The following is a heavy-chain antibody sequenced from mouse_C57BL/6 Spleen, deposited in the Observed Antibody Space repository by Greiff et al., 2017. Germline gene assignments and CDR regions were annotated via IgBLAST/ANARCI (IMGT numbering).Heavy chain of an antibody. Sequence: QVQLQQPGAELVKPGASVKLSCKASGYTFTSYWMHWVKQRPGQGLEWIGMIHPNSGSTNYNEKFKSKATLTVDKSSSTAYMQLSSLTSEYSAVYYCAPSCGSVNWYFGVWGTGATVTVST. CDR1: GYTFTSYW. J-gene: IGHJ1*03. CDR3: APSCGSVNWYFGV. V-gene: IGHV1-64*01. D-gene: IGHD1-1*01. CDR2: IHPNSGST.